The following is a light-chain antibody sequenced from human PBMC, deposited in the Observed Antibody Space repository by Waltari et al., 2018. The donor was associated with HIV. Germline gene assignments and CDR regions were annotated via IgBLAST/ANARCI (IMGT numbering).Light chain of an antibody. J-gene: IGKJ1*01. CDR2: DAA. Sequence: DIVLTQSPATLSLSPGERATLSCGASQSVTRNYLAWYQHKRGLAPRLLIYDAASRATGIPDRFSGSGSGTDFTLTITRLEPEDFAVYYCQQYATSPTFGQGTKVEIK. CDR3: QQYATSPT. V-gene: IGKV3D-20*01. CDR1: QSVTRNY.